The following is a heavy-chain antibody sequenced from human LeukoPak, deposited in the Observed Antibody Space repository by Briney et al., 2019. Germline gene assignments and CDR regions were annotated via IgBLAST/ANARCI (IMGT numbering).Heavy chain of an antibody. CDR3: ARGSGYSYGY. Sequence: SETLSLTCAVYGGSFSGYYWSWIRQPPGKGLEWIGEINHSGSTNYNPSLKSRVTISVDTSKNQFSLKLSSVTAADTAAYYCARGSGYSYGYWGQGTLVTVSS. J-gene: IGHJ4*02. CDR2: INHSGST. V-gene: IGHV4-34*01. D-gene: IGHD5-18*01. CDR1: GGSFSGYY.